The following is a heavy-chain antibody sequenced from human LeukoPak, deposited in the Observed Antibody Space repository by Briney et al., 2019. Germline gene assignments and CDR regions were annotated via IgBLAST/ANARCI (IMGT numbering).Heavy chain of an antibody. Sequence: GGSLRLSCAASGFTFSSYEMNWVRQAPGKGLEWVSSISSSNNYIYYADSVKGRFTFSRDNAKNSLYLQMNSLRAEDTAVYYCARRSPNYYFDYWGQGTPVTVSS. CDR2: ISSSNNYI. CDR1: GFTFSSYE. V-gene: IGHV3-21*01. J-gene: IGHJ4*02. CDR3: ARRSPNYYFDY.